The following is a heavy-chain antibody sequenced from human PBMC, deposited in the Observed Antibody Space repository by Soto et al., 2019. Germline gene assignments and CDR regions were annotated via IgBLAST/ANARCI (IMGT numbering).Heavy chain of an antibody. CDR3: ARRRPTGYYNY. V-gene: IGHV3-11*05. D-gene: IGHD3-9*01. J-gene: IGHJ4*02. CDR1: GFPFSDYY. Sequence: QVQLVESGGDLVKPGGSLRLSCAASGFPFSDYYMSWIRQAPGKGLEWVSSIGSSSSYTNYADSGKGRFTISRDNAKNSLYLQMNSLRAEDTAVYYCARRRPTGYYNYWGQGTLVTVSA. CDR2: IGSSSSYT.